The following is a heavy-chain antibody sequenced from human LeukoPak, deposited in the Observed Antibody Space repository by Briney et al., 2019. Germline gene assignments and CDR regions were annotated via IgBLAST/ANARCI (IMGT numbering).Heavy chain of an antibody. V-gene: IGHV3-23*01. J-gene: IGHJ4*02. D-gene: IGHD3-22*01. CDR1: GFTFSSYA. CDR3: AKTYYYDSSGYPSYFDY. CDR2: ISGSGGST. Sequence: GGSLRLSCEASGFTFSSYAMSWVRQAPGKGLEWVSAISGSGGSTYYADSVKGRFTISRDNSKNTLYLQMNSLRAEDTAVYYCAKTYYYDSSGYPSYFDYWGQGTLVTVSS.